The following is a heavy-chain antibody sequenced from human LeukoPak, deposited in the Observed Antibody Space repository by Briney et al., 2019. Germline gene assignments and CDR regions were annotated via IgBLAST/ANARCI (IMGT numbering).Heavy chain of an antibody. J-gene: IGHJ4*02. CDR2: INWNGGST. D-gene: IGHD6-19*01. V-gene: IGHV3-20*04. CDR3: ARVSGYSSGWFDY. CDR1: GFTFDDYG. Sequence: GGSLRLSCAASGFTFDDYGMSWLRQAPGKGLEWVSGINWNGGSTGYADSVKGRFTISRDNAKNSLYLQMNSLRAEDTALSYCARVSGYSSGWFDYWGQGTLVTVSS.